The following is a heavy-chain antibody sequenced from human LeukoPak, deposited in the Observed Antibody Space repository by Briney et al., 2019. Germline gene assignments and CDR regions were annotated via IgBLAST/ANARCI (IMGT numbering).Heavy chain of an antibody. Sequence: GRSLRLSCAASGFTFDDYAMPWVRQAPGKGLEWVANIKQDGSEKYYVDSVKGRFTISRDNAKNSLYLQMNSLRAEDTAVYYCARLNYYDSSGSIDYWGQGTLVTVSS. D-gene: IGHD3-22*01. J-gene: IGHJ4*02. CDR1: GFTFDDYA. CDR3: ARLNYYDSSGSIDY. V-gene: IGHV3-7*01. CDR2: IKQDGSEK.